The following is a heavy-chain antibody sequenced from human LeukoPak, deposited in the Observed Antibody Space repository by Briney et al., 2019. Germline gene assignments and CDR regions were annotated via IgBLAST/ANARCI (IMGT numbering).Heavy chain of an antibody. D-gene: IGHD5-18*01. CDR1: GYSFTSYW. V-gene: IGHV5-51*01. Sequence: PGESLKISCKGSGYSFTSYWIGWVRQMPGKGLEWMGIIYPGDSDTRYSPSFQGQVTISADKSISTAYLQWSSLKASDTAMYYCARSARLMGYSLGFSDYWGQGTLVTVSS. CDR2: IYPGDSDT. J-gene: IGHJ4*02. CDR3: ARSARLMGYSLGFSDY.